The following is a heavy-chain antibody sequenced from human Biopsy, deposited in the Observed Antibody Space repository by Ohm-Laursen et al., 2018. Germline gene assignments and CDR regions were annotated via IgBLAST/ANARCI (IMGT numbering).Heavy chain of an antibody. D-gene: IGHD3-22*01. Sequence: TLSLTCTVSGDSISRYYWSWIRQPPGTGLQWIGYVYYTGSTDYNPSLQSRVTISVDTSKNHFSLRLRSVTPADTAIYYCARDRGYYSDRTVPGYFDLWGRGTLVTVSS. J-gene: IGHJ2*01. CDR3: ARDRGYYSDRTVPGYFDL. V-gene: IGHV4-59*01. CDR1: GDSISRYY. CDR2: VYYTGST.